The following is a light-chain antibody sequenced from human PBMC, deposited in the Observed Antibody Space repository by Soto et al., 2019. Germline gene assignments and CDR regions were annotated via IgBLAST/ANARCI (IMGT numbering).Light chain of an antibody. V-gene: IGKV3-20*01. CDR2: VAS. CDR3: QQYGSSCWT. CDR1: QSVSSSY. Sequence: EIVLTQSPGTLSLSPGERATLSCRASQSVSSSYLAWYQQKPGQAPRLLNYVASSRATGIPDRFSGSGSGKDFTLAITRLEPEDFAVYYCQQYGSSCWTFGQGTKVEI. J-gene: IGKJ1*01.